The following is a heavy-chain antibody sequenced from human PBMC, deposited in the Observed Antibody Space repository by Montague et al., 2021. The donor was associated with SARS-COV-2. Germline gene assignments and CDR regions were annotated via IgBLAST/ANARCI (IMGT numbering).Heavy chain of an antibody. CDR3: ARSGSWGIFDP. J-gene: IGHJ5*02. Sequence: SETLSLTCTVSGGSISSSSYYWGWIRQPPGKGLEWTGSIYYSGYTHYNPSLKSRVTISVGTSKNHFSLRLSSVTAADTAVYYCARSGSWGIFDPWGQGTLVIVSS. CDR2: IYYSGYT. CDR1: GGSISSSSYY. V-gene: IGHV4-39*07. D-gene: IGHD6-13*01.